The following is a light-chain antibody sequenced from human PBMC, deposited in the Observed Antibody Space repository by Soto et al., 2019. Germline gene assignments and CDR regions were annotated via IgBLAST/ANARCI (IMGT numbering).Light chain of an antibody. Sequence: QSALSQPASASGSPGHSITISCTVTSRDVGGYNDVSWYQQPPGKAPKLMIDDVSNRPSGVSNRFSGSKSGNTAYLTISVLQSEDEADYYCSSYTSSSTMVFGGGTKLTVL. V-gene: IGLV2-14*01. J-gene: IGLJ2*01. CDR2: DVS. CDR1: SRDVGGYND. CDR3: SSYTSSSTMV.